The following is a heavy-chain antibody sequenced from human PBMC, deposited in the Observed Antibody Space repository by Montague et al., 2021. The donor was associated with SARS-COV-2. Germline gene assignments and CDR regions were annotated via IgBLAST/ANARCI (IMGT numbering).Heavy chain of an antibody. Sequence: SLRLSCAASGFTFSNYWMTWVRQAPGKGLEWVANIKQDGSEKYYVDSVKGRFTISSDNAKNSLYLQMNSLRAEDTAVYYCARSRGWLDYWGQGSLVTVSS. CDR1: GFTFSNYW. J-gene: IGHJ4*02. D-gene: IGHD6-19*01. CDR2: IKQDGSEK. V-gene: IGHV3-7*03. CDR3: ARSRGWLDY.